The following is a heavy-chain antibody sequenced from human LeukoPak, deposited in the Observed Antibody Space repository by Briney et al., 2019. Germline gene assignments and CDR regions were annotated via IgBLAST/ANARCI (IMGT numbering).Heavy chain of an antibody. Sequence: ASVKVSCKASGYTFTGYYMHWVRQARGQGLEWMGSINPNSGGTNYAQKFQGRVTMTRDTSISTAYMELSRLRSDDAAVYYCARDRSSSWYAGNDAFDIWGQGTMVTVSS. CDR2: INPNSGGT. CDR1: GYTFTGYY. J-gene: IGHJ3*02. D-gene: IGHD6-13*01. CDR3: ARDRSSSWYAGNDAFDI. V-gene: IGHV1-2*02.